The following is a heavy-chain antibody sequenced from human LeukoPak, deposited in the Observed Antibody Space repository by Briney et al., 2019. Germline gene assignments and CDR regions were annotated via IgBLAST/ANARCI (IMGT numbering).Heavy chain of an antibody. D-gene: IGHD2-21*02. V-gene: IGHV3-74*01. CDR1: GLTFRYYW. Sequence: GGSLRLSCVASGLTFRYYWMHWVRQAPGKGLVWVSYSNSDGTRTTYADSVKGRLTISRDNAKNTLYLEMTSLRDEDTAVYYCVTGCGGDCYGLDYWGQGTLVTVSS. CDR2: SNSDGTRT. J-gene: IGHJ4*02. CDR3: VTGCGGDCYGLDY.